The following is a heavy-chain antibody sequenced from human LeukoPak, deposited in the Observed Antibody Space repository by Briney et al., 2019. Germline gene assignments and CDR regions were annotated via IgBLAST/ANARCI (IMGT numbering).Heavy chain of an antibody. CDR3: ARHFSAHLFDD. J-gene: IGHJ4*02. Sequence: SETLSLTCTVSGGSISSNNDYWGWIRQPPGRGLEWIGSIYYSGSTYDNASLKSRVTISVDTSKNQFSLKLTSVTAADTAVYYCARHFSAHLFDDWGQGTLVTVSS. CDR2: IYYSGST. CDR1: GGSISSNNDY. V-gene: IGHV4-39*01. D-gene: IGHD3-10*01.